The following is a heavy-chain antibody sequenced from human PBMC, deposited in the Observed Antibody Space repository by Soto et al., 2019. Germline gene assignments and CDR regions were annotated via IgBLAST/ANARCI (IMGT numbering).Heavy chain of an antibody. CDR1: GGSIRSSSSY. V-gene: IGHV4-39*01. CDR3: ARRRGGVQDGMAV. CDR2: IYYSGST. D-gene: IGHD3-10*01. J-gene: IGHJ6*02. Sequence: QLQLQESGPGLVKPSETLSLTCTVSGGSIRSSSSYWDWIRQPPGKGLEWIGSIYYSGSTYYNPSLKSRVIISMDNSKNQSSPNVSSVTAADTAVYYCARRRGGVQDGMAVLGQGTTVIVSS.